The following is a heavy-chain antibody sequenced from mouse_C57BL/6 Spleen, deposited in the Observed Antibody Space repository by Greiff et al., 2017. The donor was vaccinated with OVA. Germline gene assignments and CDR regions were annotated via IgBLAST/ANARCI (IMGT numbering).Heavy chain of an antibody. CDR2: IDPSDSYT. Sequence: QVQLQQPGAELVKPGASVKLSCKASGYTFTSYWMQWVKQRPGQGLEWIGEIDPSDSYTNYNQKFKGKATLTVDTSSSTAYMQLSSLTSEDYAVYYCAKTFDYWGQGTTLTVSS. CDR3: AKTFDY. V-gene: IGHV1-50*01. J-gene: IGHJ2*01. CDR1: GYTFTSYW.